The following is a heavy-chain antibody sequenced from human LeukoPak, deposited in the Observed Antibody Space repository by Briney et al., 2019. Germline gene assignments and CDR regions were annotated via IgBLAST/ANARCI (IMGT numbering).Heavy chain of an antibody. J-gene: IGHJ4*02. CDR1: GFTFSSYS. CDR2: ISSGSSTI. CDR3: ARDSSHESELYYYDSSGYYYLYYFDY. V-gene: IGHV3-48*01. Sequence: GGSLRLSCAASGFTFSSYSMNWVRQAPGKGLEWVSYISSGSSTIYYADSVKGRFTISRDNAKNSLYLQMNSLRAEDTAVYYCARDSSHESELYYYDSSGYYYLYYFDYWGQGTLVTVSS. D-gene: IGHD3-22*01.